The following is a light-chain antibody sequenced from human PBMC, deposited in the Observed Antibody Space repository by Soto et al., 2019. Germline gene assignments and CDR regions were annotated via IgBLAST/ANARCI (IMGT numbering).Light chain of an antibody. CDR3: AAWDDSLNGVV. CDR2: SSN. J-gene: IGLJ3*02. CDR1: SSNIGSHT. V-gene: IGLV1-44*01. Sequence: QSVLTQPPSASGTPGQRVTISCSGSSSNIGSHTLNWYQHLPGTAPKLLIYSSNQRPSGVPDRLSASKSGTSASLAISGLQSDDEADYYCAAWDDSLNGVVFGGGTKLTVL.